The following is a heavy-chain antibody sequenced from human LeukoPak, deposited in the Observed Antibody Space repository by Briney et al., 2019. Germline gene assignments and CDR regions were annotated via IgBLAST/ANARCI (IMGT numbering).Heavy chain of an antibody. Sequence: PGGSLRLSCAASGFTFSSYEMNWVRQAPGKGLEWVSYISSSGSTIYYADSVKGRFTISRDNAKNSLYLQMNSLRAEDTAVYYCARDPIYYDSSGSWGQGTLVTVSS. D-gene: IGHD3-22*01. CDR1: GFTFSSYE. J-gene: IGHJ4*02. CDR2: ISSSGSTI. CDR3: ARDPIYYDSSGS. V-gene: IGHV3-48*03.